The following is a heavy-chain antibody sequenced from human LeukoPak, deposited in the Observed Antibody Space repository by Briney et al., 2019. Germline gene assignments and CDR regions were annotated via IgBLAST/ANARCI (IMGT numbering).Heavy chain of an antibody. CDR2: ISAYNGNT. D-gene: IGHD3-22*01. CDR3: ARDYYYDSSGYCPFDY. CDR1: GYTFTSYR. Sequence: ASVKVSCKASGYTFTSYRISWVRQAPGQGREWMGWISAYNGNTNYAQKLQGRVTMTTDTSTSTAYMELRSLRSDDTAVYYCARDYYYDSSGYCPFDYWGQGTLVTVSS. V-gene: IGHV1-18*01. J-gene: IGHJ4*02.